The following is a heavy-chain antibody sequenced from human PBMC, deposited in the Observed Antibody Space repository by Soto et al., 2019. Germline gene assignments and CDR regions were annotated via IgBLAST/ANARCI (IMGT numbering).Heavy chain of an antibody. Sequence: QVQLVQSGAEVRKPGASVTVSCKASGYTFNRYAISWLRQAPGQGPEWTGWITGDALEASYARKFQGRVTLTRNTSTSTVYMGLGSLRDDDTAVDYCARDRPTDHWGQGTRVTVSS. CDR1: GYTFNRYA. V-gene: IGHV1-18*01. CDR2: ITGDALEA. CDR3: ARDRPTDH. J-gene: IGHJ5*02.